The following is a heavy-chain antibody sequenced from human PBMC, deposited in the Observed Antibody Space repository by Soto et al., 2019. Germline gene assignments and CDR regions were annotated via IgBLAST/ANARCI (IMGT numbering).Heavy chain of an antibody. Sequence: SLRISCAASGFTFSSYAMSWVRQAPGKGLEWVSAISGSGGSTYYADSVKGRFTISRDNSKNTLYLQMNSLRAEDTAVYYCAKDYGILTGYPHDAFDIWGQGTMVTVSS. CDR2: ISGSGGST. J-gene: IGHJ3*02. CDR3: AKDYGILTGYPHDAFDI. V-gene: IGHV3-23*01. D-gene: IGHD3-9*01. CDR1: GFTFSSYA.